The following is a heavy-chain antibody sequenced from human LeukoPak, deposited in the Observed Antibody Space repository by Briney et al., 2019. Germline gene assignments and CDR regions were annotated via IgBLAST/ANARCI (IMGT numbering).Heavy chain of an antibody. CDR1: GVSISSRY. D-gene: IGHD3-3*01. Sequence: KPSETLSLTCTVSGVSISSRYWSWLRQPPGKGLEWIGYIYYSGSTNYNPSLKSRVTISVDTSKNQFSLKLSSVTAADTAVYYCARGQYYPYYDFWSGYQDNWFDPWGQGTLVTVSS. V-gene: IGHV4-59*11. J-gene: IGHJ5*02. CDR3: ARGQYYPYYDFWSGYQDNWFDP. CDR2: IYYSGST.